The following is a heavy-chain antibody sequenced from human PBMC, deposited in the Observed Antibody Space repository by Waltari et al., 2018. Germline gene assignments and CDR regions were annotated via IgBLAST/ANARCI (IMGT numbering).Heavy chain of an antibody. V-gene: IGHV3-21*02. CDR1: GFTFSYNN. CDR2: ISFRSDYI. D-gene: IGHD1-1*01. CDR3: ARARGGTRSYYYMDV. J-gene: IGHJ6*03. Sequence: EMQLVESGGGLVKPGGSLRLSCAASGFTFSYNNMHWVRQAPGKGLEWVSSISFRSDYIFYADSVKGRFTISRDNAKNSLFLHMNSLSAEDTAVYYCARARGGTRSYYYMDVWGKGTTVTISS.